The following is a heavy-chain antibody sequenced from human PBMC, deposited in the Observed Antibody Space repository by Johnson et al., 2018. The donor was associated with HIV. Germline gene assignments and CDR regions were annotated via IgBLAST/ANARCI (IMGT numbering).Heavy chain of an antibody. V-gene: IGHV3-30*18. CDR1: GFTFSRYG. CDR2: ISYDGNND. J-gene: IGHJ3*02. Sequence: HVQLVESGGGVVQPGGSLRLSCAASGFTFSRYGMHWVRQVQGKGLEWVAVISYDGNNDYYADSVKGRFTVSRDNSKSTLYLQMNSLRAEDTGLYYCAKSTQATIVRGSGPYGAFDIWGQGTMVTVSS. CDR3: AKSTQATIVRGSGPYGAFDI. D-gene: IGHD1-14*01.